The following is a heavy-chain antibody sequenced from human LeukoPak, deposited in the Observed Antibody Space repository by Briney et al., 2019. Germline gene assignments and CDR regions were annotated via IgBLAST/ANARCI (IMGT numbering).Heavy chain of an antibody. CDR3: ARVVKYSSGPLTDLLPYYFDY. D-gene: IGHD6-19*01. Sequence: ASVKVSCKASGYTFTSYAMHWVRQAPGQRLEWMGWINAGNGYTKYSQEFQGRVTITRDTSANTAYMELSSLRSEDMAVYYCARVVKYSSGPLTDLLPYYFDYWGPGTLVTVSS. V-gene: IGHV1-3*03. CDR1: GYTFTSYA. J-gene: IGHJ4*02. CDR2: INAGNGYT.